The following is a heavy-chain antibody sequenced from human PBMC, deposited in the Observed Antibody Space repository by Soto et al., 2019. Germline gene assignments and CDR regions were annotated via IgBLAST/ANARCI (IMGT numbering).Heavy chain of an antibody. D-gene: IGHD3-22*01. J-gene: IGHJ4*02. CDR3: AKGLLYYYDSSGSYYFDY. Sequence: GGSLRLSCAASGFTFSSYAMSWVRQAPGKGLEWVSAISGSGGSTYYADSVKGRFTISRDNSKNTLYLQMNSLRAEDTAVYYCAKGLLYYYDSSGSYYFDYWGQGTLVTVSS. CDR2: ISGSGGST. V-gene: IGHV3-23*01. CDR1: GFTFSSYA.